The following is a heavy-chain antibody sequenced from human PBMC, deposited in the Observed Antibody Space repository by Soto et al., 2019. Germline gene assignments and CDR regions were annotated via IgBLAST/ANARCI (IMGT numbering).Heavy chain of an antibody. Sequence: LSLTCTVSGDSISSGGYYWSWIRQHPGKGLEWIGYIYYSGSTYYNPSLKSRVTISLDTSKNQFSLKLTSVTAADTAVYYCARDRSRAGYFDYWGQGTLVTVSS. D-gene: IGHD6-13*01. CDR2: IYYSGST. CDR3: ARDRSRAGYFDY. J-gene: IGHJ4*02. CDR1: GDSISSGGYY. V-gene: IGHV4-31*03.